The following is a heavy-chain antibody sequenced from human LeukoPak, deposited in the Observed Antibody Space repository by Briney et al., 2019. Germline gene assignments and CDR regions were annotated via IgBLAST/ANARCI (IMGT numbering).Heavy chain of an antibody. CDR2: ISSNGGST. Sequence: GGSLRLSCAASGLTFSSYAMHWVRQAPGKGLEYVSAISSNGGSTYYANSVKGRFTISRDNSKNTLYLQMGSLRAEDMAVYYCARGASSSSNWFDPWGQGTLVTVSS. D-gene: IGHD6-6*01. CDR3: ARGASSSSNWFDP. CDR1: GLTFSSYA. V-gene: IGHV3-64*01. J-gene: IGHJ5*02.